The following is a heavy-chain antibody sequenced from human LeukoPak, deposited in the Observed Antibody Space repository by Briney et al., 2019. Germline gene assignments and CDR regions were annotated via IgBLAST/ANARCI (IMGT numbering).Heavy chain of an antibody. CDR1: GFTFSSNW. D-gene: IGHD3-16*01. Sequence: PGGSLRLSCAASGFTFSSNWMTWVRQAPGKGLEWVANINQDGSEKYYVDSVRGRFTISRDNAKSSLYLQMNSLRAEDTAVYYCARNYDWGQGTLVTVSS. CDR3: ARNYD. V-gene: IGHV3-7*04. J-gene: IGHJ4*02. CDR2: INQDGSEK.